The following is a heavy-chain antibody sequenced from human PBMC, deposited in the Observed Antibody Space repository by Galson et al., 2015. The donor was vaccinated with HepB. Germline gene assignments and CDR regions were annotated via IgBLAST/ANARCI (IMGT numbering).Heavy chain of an antibody. CDR2: IYYSGST. J-gene: IGHJ4*02. Sequence: ETLSLTCTVSGGSISSYYWSWIRQPPGKGLEWIGYIYYSGSTNYNPSLKSRVTISVDTSKNQFSLKLSSVTAADTAVYYCARRSTYGDYGDFDYWGRGTLVTVSS. V-gene: IGHV4-59*08. D-gene: IGHD4-17*01. CDR1: GGSISSYY. CDR3: ARRSTYGDYGDFDY.